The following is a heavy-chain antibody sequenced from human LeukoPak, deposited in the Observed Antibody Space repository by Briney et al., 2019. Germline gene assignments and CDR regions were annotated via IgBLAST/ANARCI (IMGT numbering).Heavy chain of an antibody. CDR1: GFTFSDAW. J-gene: IGHJ4*02. D-gene: IGHD1-26*01. V-gene: IGHV3-15*01. CDR2: IKSKTDGGTT. Sequence: GGSLRLSCAASGFTFSDAWMSWVRQTPGKGLEWVGRIKSKTDGGTTDYAAPVKGRFSILRDDSENTLYLQMDSLKTEDTGVYYCTTEMRWELLFDDWGQGTLVTVSS. CDR3: TTEMRWELLFDD.